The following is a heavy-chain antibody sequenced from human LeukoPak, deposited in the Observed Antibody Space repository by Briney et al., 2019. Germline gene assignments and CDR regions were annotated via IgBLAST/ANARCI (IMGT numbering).Heavy chain of an antibody. V-gene: IGHV1-18*01. CDR1: GYTFTSYG. CDR2: ISAYNGNT. Sequence: GASVKVSCKASGYTFTSYGISWVRQAPGQGLEWMGWISAYNGNTNYAQKLQGRVTMTTDTSTSTAYMELRSLRSDDTAVYYCARDLLRWGLGRSTNIHYWGQGTLVTVSS. J-gene: IGHJ4*02. CDR3: ARDLLRWGLGRSTNIHY. D-gene: IGHD1-26*01.